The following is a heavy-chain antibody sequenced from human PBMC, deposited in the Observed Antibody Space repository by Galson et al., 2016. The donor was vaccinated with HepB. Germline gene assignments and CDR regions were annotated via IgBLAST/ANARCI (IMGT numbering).Heavy chain of an antibody. CDR2: IKQDGSEK. J-gene: IGHJ4*02. Sequence: SLRLSCAASGFTFSSYAMSWVRQAPGKGLEWVANIKQDGSEKYYVDSVKGRFTISRDNAKNSLYLQMNSLRAEDTAVYYCASQSYYDSSGHYYSAYYFDYWGQGTLVTVSS. CDR3: ASQSYYDSSGHYYSAYYFDY. V-gene: IGHV3-7*01. D-gene: IGHD3-22*01. CDR1: GFTFSSYA.